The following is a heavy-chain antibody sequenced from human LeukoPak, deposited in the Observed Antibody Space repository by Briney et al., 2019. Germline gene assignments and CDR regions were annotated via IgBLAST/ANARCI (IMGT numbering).Heavy chain of an antibody. V-gene: IGHV6-1*01. D-gene: IGHD6-19*01. Sequence: SQTLSLTCAISGDSVSSINGAWNWIRQSPSRGLEWLGRTYYRSKWYNDYAIFMKGRITINPDASKNQFSLQLNSVTPEDTAVYYCARDVGNSGWYTFDYWGQGTLVTVSS. CDR2: TYYRSKWYN. CDR3: ARDVGNSGWYTFDY. J-gene: IGHJ4*02. CDR1: GDSVSSINGA.